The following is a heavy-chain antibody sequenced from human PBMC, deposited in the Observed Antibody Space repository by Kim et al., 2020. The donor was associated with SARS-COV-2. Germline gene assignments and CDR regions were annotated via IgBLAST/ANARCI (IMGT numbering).Heavy chain of an antibody. D-gene: IGHD3-22*01. V-gene: IGHV3-21*01. Sequence: GGSLRLSCAASGFTFSSYSMNWVRQAPGKGLEWVSSISSSSSYIYYADSVKGRFTISRDNAKNSLYLQMNSLRAEDTAVYYCASPRRAYYYDSSGLRDMDVWGQGTTVTVSS. CDR1: GFTFSSYS. J-gene: IGHJ6*02. CDR2: ISSSSSYI. CDR3: ASPRRAYYYDSSGLRDMDV.